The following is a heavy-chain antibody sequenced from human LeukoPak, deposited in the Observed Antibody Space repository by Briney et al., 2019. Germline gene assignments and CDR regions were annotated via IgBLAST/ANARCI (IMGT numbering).Heavy chain of an antibody. V-gene: IGHV3-48*01. J-gene: IGHJ4*02. CDR1: GFTFSSYS. Sequence: QSGGSLRLSCAASGFTFSSYSMNWVRQAPGKGLEWVSYISSSSSTIYYADSVKGRFTISRDNAKNSLYLQMNSLRAEDTAVYYCARGSSYTPYWGQGTLVTVSS. CDR3: ARGSSYTPY. CDR2: ISSSSSTI. D-gene: IGHD1-26*01.